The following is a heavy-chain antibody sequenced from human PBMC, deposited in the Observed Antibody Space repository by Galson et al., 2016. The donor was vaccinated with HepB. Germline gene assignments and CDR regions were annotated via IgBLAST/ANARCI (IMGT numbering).Heavy chain of an antibody. CDR2: LYYSGNT. Sequence: ETLSLTCTVSGGSISSSSYYWGWVRQAPGKGLEWIGNLYYSGNTYFNPSLKNRVTVSVDTSTNQFSLTFYVVWRAVAPRYYYYGLDVWGQGTTVTVSS. CDR1: GGSISSSSYY. J-gene: IGHJ6*02. CDR3: YGLDV. V-gene: IGHV4-39*01. D-gene: IGHD3-3*01.